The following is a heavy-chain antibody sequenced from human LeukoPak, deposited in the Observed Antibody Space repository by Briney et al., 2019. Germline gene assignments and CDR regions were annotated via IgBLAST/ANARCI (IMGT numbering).Heavy chain of an antibody. J-gene: IGHJ4*02. Sequence: GGSLRLSCAASGFTFSSYGMHWVRQAPGKGLEWVAVISYDGSNKYYADSVKGRFTISRGNSKNTLYLQMNSLRAEDTAVYYCAKGEYSYGPQFDYWGQGTLVTVSS. CDR2: ISYDGSNK. D-gene: IGHD5-18*01. CDR3: AKGEYSYGPQFDY. CDR1: GFTFSSYG. V-gene: IGHV3-30*18.